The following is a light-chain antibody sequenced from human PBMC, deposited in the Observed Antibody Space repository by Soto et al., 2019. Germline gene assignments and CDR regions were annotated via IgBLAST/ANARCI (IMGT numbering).Light chain of an antibody. J-gene: IGLJ2*01. CDR3: QVWDTNVV. CDR1: NIGSES. V-gene: IGLV3-21*04. Sequence: YELTQPPSVSVAPGKTATITCGGNNIGSESVHWYQQRPGQAPVLVISYDSDRPSGIPERFSGSNSGNTATLTISRVEAGDEADYYCQVWDTNVVFGGGTKVTVL. CDR2: YDS.